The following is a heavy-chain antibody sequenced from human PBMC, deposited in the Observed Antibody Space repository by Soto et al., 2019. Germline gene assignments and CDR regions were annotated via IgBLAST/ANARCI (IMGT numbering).Heavy chain of an antibody. CDR3: ARELVFAGDSSDVNYRDAFDI. CDR1: GGTFSSYA. Sequence: SVKVSCKASGGTFSSYAISWVRQAPGQGLEWMGGIIPIFGTANYAQKFQGRVTITADESTSTAYMELSSLRSEDTAVYYCARELVFAGDSSDVNYRDAFDIWGQ. D-gene: IGHD3-22*01. J-gene: IGHJ3*02. V-gene: IGHV1-69*13. CDR2: IIPIFGTA.